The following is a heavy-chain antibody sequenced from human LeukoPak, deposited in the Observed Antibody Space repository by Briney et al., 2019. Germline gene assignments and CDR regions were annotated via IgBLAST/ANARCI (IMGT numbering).Heavy chain of an antibody. D-gene: IGHD6-6*01. Sequence: PGRSLRLSCAASGFTFSSYAMHWVRQAPGKGLEWVAVISYDGSNKYYADSVKGRFTISRDNSKNTLYLQMNSLRAEDTAVYYCAKSEDHSEAAHPMDYYYGMDVWGQGTTVTVSS. CDR2: ISYDGSNK. V-gene: IGHV3-30*18. CDR1: GFTFSSYA. CDR3: AKSEDHSEAAHPMDYYYGMDV. J-gene: IGHJ6*02.